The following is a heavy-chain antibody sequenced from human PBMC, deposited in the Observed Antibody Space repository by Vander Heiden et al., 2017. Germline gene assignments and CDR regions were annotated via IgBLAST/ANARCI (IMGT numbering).Heavy chain of an antibody. D-gene: IGHD2-15*01. V-gene: IGHV4-59*01. J-gene: IGHJ6*02. Sequence: QVQLQESGPGLVKPSETLSLTCTVSGGSISSYYWSWIRQPPGKGLEWIGYIYYSGSTNYNPSLKSRVTISVDTSKNQFSLKLSSVTAADTAVYYCARGRVVAATPDEYYYYGMDVWGQGTTVTVSS. CDR3: ARGRVVAATPDEYYYYGMDV. CDR2: IYYSGST. CDR1: GGSISSYY.